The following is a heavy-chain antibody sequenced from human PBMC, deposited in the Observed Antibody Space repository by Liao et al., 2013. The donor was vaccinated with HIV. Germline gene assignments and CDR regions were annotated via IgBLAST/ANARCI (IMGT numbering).Heavy chain of an antibody. Sequence: QVQLQQWGAGLLKPSETLSLTCAVYGGSFSGYYWSWIRQPPREGGWSGLGKVYQSGSTNFNPSLKSRVTISLDTSKNQFSLKLSSVTAADTAVYYCARDPTWGGGAYFDIWGQGTMVTVSS. D-gene: IGHD3-16*01. CDR2: VYQSGST. V-gene: IGHV4-34*01. CDR1: GGSFSGYY. J-gene: IGHJ3*02. CDR3: ARDPTWGGGAYFDI.